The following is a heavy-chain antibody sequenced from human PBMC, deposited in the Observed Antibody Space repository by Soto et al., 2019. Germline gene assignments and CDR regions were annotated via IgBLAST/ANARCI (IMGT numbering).Heavy chain of an antibody. V-gene: IGHV4-39*01. J-gene: IGHJ4*02. CDR2: VYYRGST. CDR3: VSQRTTVLTQAYFDY. CDR1: GGSISSSGYY. Sequence: WETLSLTCTVSGGSISSSGYYWGWICHHPGTGLEWIGYVYYRGSTYYKPSVKRRVTISVDTSKNQFSLNFNSVTASDTALYYCVSQRTTVLTQAYFDYWGPGALVTVSS. D-gene: IGHD4-17*01.